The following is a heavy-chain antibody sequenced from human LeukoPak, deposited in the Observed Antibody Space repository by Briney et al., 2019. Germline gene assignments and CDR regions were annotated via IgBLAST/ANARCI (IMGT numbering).Heavy chain of an antibody. Sequence: PGGSLRLSCAASGLTFSSYGMQWVRQAPGKGLDWVAVILYDGSIQNTADSVRGRFIISRDNSKNTVFLQMSSLTTDDTAVYYCARGAILGAFNLMDYWGQGTLVTVSS. CDR2: ILYDGSIQ. J-gene: IGHJ4*02. CDR1: GLTFSSYG. CDR3: ARGAILGAFNLMDY. V-gene: IGHV3-33*01. D-gene: IGHD1-26*01.